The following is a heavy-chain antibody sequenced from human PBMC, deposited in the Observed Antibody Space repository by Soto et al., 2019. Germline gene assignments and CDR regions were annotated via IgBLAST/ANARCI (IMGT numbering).Heavy chain of an antibody. Sequence: QVQLVQSGAEVKKPGSSVKVSCKVSGDTFSTYSISWVRQAPGQGIEWLGGIIPILGIPSYAQRFQDRVTITADKTTSTAYMELSSLRSEVTAVYYCSRERSRYDRSGYYRPDYWGQGTLVTVSS. J-gene: IGHJ4*02. CDR2: IIPILGIP. CDR3: SRERSRYDRSGYYRPDY. D-gene: IGHD3-22*01. V-gene: IGHV1-69*09. CDR1: GDTFSTYS.